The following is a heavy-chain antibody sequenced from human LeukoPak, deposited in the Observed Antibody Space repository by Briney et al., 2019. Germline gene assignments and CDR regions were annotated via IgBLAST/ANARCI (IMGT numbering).Heavy chain of an antibody. CDR1: GFTFSSYS. V-gene: IGHV3-21*01. J-gene: IGHJ6*03. CDR3: AKGSKEVLFTRDHCMDV. Sequence: GGSLRLSCAASGFTFSSYSMNWVRQAPGKGLEWVSSISTSSIYIYYADSVKGRFTISRDNSKNTLYLQMNSLRAEDTAVYYCAKGSKEVLFTRDHCMDVWGKGTTVTISS. D-gene: IGHD3-3*01. CDR2: ISTSSIYI.